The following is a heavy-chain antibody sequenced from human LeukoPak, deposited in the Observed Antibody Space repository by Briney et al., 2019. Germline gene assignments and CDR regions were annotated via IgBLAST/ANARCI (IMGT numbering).Heavy chain of an antibody. V-gene: IGHV4-59*01. Sequence: SENVSLTCTVYTSSIYSFYWMWLRHPQGIGREGIRYTYYSGTTNDHPSLNRRVTISVDTSKNQFYLKLSSVAAADTAVYYCARGEVGATTDFDYWGQGTLVTVSS. J-gene: IGHJ4*02. CDR3: ARGEVGATTDFDY. CDR2: TYYSGTT. D-gene: IGHD1-26*01. CDR1: TSSIYSFY.